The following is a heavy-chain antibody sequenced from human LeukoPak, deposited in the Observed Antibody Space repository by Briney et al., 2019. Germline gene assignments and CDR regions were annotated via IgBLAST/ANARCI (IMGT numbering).Heavy chain of an antibody. D-gene: IGHD6-6*01. CDR3: AREAPTSIDY. CDR1: GASITTHF. Sequence: SETLSLSCTVSGASITTHFWTWIRQPPGKGLEWIGYIYSSGSTNYNPSLKSRVTISVDTSKNQFSLRLSSVTTADTAMYYCAREAPTSIDYWGQGTPVTVSS. J-gene: IGHJ4*02. CDR2: IYSSGST. V-gene: IGHV4-59*11.